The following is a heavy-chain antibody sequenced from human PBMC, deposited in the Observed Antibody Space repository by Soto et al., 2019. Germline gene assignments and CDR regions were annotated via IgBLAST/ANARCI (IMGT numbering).Heavy chain of an antibody. V-gene: IGHV4-4*01. Sequence: LSLTCAVSGVSISSGNWWTWVRQTPQRGLEYIGEIFHDGTANYYPSFERRVAISVDTSKNQFSLKLTSVTAADTASYFCARLVYDTRLNYMYFDFWGQGALVTVSS. J-gene: IGHJ4*02. CDR1: GVSISSGNW. CDR2: IFHDGTA. CDR3: ARLVYDTRLNYMYFDF. D-gene: IGHD3-10*01.